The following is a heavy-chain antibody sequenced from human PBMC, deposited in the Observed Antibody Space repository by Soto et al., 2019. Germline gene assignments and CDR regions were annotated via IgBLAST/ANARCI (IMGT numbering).Heavy chain of an antibody. CDR1: GFTFADYA. CDR3: TREALGFDP. Sequence: EVQLVESGGGLVQPGRSLRLSCAASGFTFADYAMHWVRQAPGKGLEWVSGISWNSGTIGYAASVQGRFTISRDNAKNSLYLRMSSLRPEDTAVYYCTREALGFDPWGQGSLVTVSS. V-gene: IGHV3-9*01. CDR2: ISWNSGTI. J-gene: IGHJ5*02.